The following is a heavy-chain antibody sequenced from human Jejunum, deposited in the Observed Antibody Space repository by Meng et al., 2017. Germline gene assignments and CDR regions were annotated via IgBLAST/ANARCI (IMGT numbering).Heavy chain of an antibody. Sequence: QVELGGLGGGVVQLGRSLRLSCAASGFTFSSYAMHRVRQAPGKGLEWVSFISYDGRTKYYTDSVKGRFTVSRDDSENTLFLQMNSLRSEDTAMYYCVRDAFFGGGWGQGTLVTVSS. CDR1: GFTFSSYA. J-gene: IGHJ4*02. CDR2: ISYDGRTK. V-gene: IGHV3-30*10. D-gene: IGHD3-16*01. CDR3: VRDAFFGGG.